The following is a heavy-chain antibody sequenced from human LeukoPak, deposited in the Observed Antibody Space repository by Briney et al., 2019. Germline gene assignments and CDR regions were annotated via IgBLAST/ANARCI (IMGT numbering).Heavy chain of an antibody. J-gene: IGHJ6*02. CDR2: KKYDGSEK. CDR1: GFTFGSYL. Sequence: PGGSLRLSRPASGFTFGSYLMSWVRQAPGGWRGCLANKKYDGSEKYHVDSVKGRFTISRDNAKNSLYLQMNSLRAEDTAVYYCARRYGAGRDGMDVWGQGTTVTVSS. CDR3: ARRYGAGRDGMDV. V-gene: IGHV3-7*05. D-gene: IGHD3-10*01.